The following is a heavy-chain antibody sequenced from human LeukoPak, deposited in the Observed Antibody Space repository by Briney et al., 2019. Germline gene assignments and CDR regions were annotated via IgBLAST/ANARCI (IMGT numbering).Heavy chain of an antibody. V-gene: IGHV5-51*01. Sequence: GESLKISCKGSGYSFTKYWIAWVRQMPGKGLECMGIIHPGDSDTKYSPSFQGQVTISADKSISTAYLQWSSLKASDTAMYYCARHQSSGYSFGYGANDYWGQGTPVTVSS. CDR1: GYSFTKYW. D-gene: IGHD5-18*01. CDR2: IHPGDSDT. CDR3: ARHQSSGYSFGYGANDY. J-gene: IGHJ4*02.